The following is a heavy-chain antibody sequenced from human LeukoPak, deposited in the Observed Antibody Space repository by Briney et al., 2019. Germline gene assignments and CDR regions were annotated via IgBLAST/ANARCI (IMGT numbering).Heavy chain of an antibody. CDR3: ARDAVTYCGGDCYSGDYYYGMDV. J-gene: IGHJ6*02. CDR1: GFTFSSYS. Sequence: PGGSLRLSCAASGFTFSSYSMNWVRQAPGKGLEWVSSISSSSSYIYYADSVKGRFTISRDNAKNSLYLQMNSLRAEDTAVYYCARDAVTYCGGDCYSGDYYYGMDVWGQGTTVTVSS. CDR2: ISSSSSYI. D-gene: IGHD2-21*02. V-gene: IGHV3-21*01.